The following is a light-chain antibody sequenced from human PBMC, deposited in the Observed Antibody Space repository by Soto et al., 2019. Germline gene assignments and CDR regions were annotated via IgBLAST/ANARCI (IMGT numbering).Light chain of an antibody. CDR2: EVT. CDR3: CSYAGSRTFT. CDR1: GSDIGANNL. J-gene: IGLJ2*01. Sequence: QSALTQPASVSGSPGQSITISCAGGGSDIGANNLVSWYQQHPGTVPRLLIFEVTKRPTGISSRFSGSKSGNTASLTISGLRAEDEADYHCCSYAGSRTFTFGGGTQLTV. V-gene: IGLV2-23*02.